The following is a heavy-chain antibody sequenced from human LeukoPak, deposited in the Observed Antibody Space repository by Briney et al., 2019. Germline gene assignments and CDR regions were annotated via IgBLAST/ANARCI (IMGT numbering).Heavy chain of an antibody. CDR2: IYSGGST. J-gene: IGHJ4*02. Sequence: PGGSLRLSCAASGFTVSSNYMSWVRQAPGKGLEWVSVIYSGGSTYYADSVKGRFTISRDNSKNTLYLQMNSLRAEDTAVYYCARSDYYDSRGYYGGWGQGTLVTVSS. CDR1: GFTVSSNY. D-gene: IGHD3-22*01. CDR3: ARSDYYDSRGYYGG. V-gene: IGHV3-66*01.